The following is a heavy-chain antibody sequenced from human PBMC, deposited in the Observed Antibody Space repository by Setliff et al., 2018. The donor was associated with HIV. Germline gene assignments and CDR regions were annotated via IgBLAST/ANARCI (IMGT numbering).Heavy chain of an antibody. V-gene: IGHV1-3*01. D-gene: IGHD1-1*01. J-gene: IGHJ4*02. Sequence: ASVKVSCKASGYTFTSYAMHWVRQAPGQRLEWMGWINAGNGNTKYSQKFQGRVPITRDTSASTAYMELSSLRSEDTAVYYCARSRTEERLFDYWGQGTLVTVSS. CDR3: ARSRTEERLFDY. CDR2: INAGNGNT. CDR1: GYTFTSYA.